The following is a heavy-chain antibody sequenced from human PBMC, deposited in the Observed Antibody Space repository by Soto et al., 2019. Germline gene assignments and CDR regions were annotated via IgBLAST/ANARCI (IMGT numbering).Heavy chain of an antibody. J-gene: IGHJ4*02. Sequence: GGSLRLSCAASGFTFSSYAMSWVRQAPGKGLEWVSAISGSGGSTYYADSVKGRFTISRDNSKNTLYLQMNSLRAEDTAVYYCAKDPYGSGSYYTPDLDYWGQGTLVTVSS. D-gene: IGHD3-10*01. CDR1: GFTFSSYA. CDR2: ISGSGGST. CDR3: AKDPYGSGSYYTPDLDY. V-gene: IGHV3-23*01.